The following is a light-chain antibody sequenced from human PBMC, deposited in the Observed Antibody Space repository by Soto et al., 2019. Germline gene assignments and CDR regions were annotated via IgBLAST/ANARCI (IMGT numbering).Light chain of an antibody. Sequence: QSVLTQPPSVSGTPGQRFTISCSGGISNIGTNYVHWFQQLPGTAPKVLSNRDNQRPSGVPDRFSGSKSGTSASLAISGLRSEDEAEYYCAAWDDTVRSYVFGTGTKLTV. V-gene: IGLV1-47*01. CDR2: RDN. CDR1: ISNIGTNY. J-gene: IGLJ1*01. CDR3: AAWDDTVRSYV.